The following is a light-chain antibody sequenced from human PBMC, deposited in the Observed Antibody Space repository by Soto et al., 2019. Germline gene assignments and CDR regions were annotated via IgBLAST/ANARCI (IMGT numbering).Light chain of an antibody. CDR3: QQYGSSPT. J-gene: IGKJ1*01. V-gene: IGKV3-20*01. Sequence: ICLTPSPGTLSLSPGERAPLSCTGHQSLSSTYLAWYQQKPGQAPRLLIYAASNRATGIPDRFSGSGSGADFTLTISRLEPEDFAVYYCQQYGSSPTFGQGTKVDIK. CDR1: QSLSSTY. CDR2: AAS.